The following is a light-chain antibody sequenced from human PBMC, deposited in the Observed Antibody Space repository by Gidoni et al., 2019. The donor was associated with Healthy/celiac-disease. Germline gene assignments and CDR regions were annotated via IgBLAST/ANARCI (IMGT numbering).Light chain of an antibody. CDR2: GAS. V-gene: IGKV3-20*01. J-gene: IGKJ1*01. CDR1: QSGSSSY. CDR3: QQYGSSPWT. Sequence: EIVLTPSPGTLSLSPGERATLSCRASQSGSSSYLAWYQQKPGKAPRLLIYGASGRATGIPDRFSGSGSGTDFTLTISRLEPEDFAVYYCQQYGSSPWTFGQGTKVEIK.